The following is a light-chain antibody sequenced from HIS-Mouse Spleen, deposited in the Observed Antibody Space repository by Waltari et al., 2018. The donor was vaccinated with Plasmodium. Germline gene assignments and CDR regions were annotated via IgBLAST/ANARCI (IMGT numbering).Light chain of an antibody. J-gene: IGLJ3*02. CDR1: SSDVGGYNY. V-gene: IGLV2-11*01. Sequence: QSALTQPRSVSGSPGQSVTIPCTGTSSDVGGYNYVSWYQQHPGKAPKLMIYDVSKRPSGVHDCFSGSKAGNTASLTISGLQAEDEADYYCCSYAGSYTWVFGGGTKLTVL. CDR2: DVS. CDR3: CSYAGSYTWV.